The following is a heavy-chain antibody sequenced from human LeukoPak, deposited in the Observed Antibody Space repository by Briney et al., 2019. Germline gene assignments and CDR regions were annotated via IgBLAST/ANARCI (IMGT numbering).Heavy chain of an antibody. Sequence: GGSLRLSCAASGFTFSSFWMSWVRQAPGKGLEWVANTRQDGSVKNYVDSVKGRFTISRDNAKNSLDLQMNSLRAEDTAVYYCAIDRYSSGWYTFDYWGQGTLVTVSS. J-gene: IGHJ4*02. D-gene: IGHD6-19*01. CDR2: TRQDGSVK. CDR1: GFTFSSFW. V-gene: IGHV3-7*01. CDR3: AIDRYSSGWYTFDY.